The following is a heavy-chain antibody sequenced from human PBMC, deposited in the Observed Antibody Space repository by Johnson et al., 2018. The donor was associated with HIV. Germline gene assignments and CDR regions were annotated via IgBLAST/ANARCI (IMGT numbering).Heavy chain of an antibody. CDR2: ISYDGSNK. J-gene: IGHJ3*02. Sequence: QVQLVESGGGVVQPGRSLRLSCAASGFTFSSYAMHWVRQAPGKGLEWVAVISYDGSNKYYADSVKGRFTISRGNSKNTLYLQMNSLRAEDTAVYYCAREWIGHSSSWFRYAFDIWGQGTMVTVSS. CDR3: AREWIGHSSSWFRYAFDI. D-gene: IGHD6-13*01. CDR1: GFTFSSYA. V-gene: IGHV3-30*04.